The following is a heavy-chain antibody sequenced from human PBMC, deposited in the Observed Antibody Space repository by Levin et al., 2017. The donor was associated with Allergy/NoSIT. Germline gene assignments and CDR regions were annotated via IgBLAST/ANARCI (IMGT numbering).Heavy chain of an antibody. J-gene: IGHJ6*02. CDR2: VSSYTADT. D-gene: IGHD3-16*01. V-gene: IGHV1-18*01. CDR3: ARVRTGGGSTFAGMDV. Sequence: GESLKISCKASGYTFISFGISWVRQAPGQGLEWMGWVSSYTADTNYAQRLQGRVTMSVEASTSTAYMELRSLRPDDTAVYYCARVRTGGGSTFAGMDVWGQGTAVTVSS. CDR1: GYTFISFG.